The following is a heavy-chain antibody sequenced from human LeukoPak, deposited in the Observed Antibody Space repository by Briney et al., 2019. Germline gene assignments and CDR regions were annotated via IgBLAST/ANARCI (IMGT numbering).Heavy chain of an antibody. CDR2: IYPGDSDT. CDR3: ARHQGDCSSTSCHGGDYYYYYYMDV. CDR1: GSSFTSYW. V-gene: IGHV5-51*01. J-gene: IGHJ6*03. D-gene: IGHD2-2*01. Sequence: GESLKISCKGSGSSFTSYWIGWVRQLPGKGLEWMGIIYPGDSDTRYSPSFQGQVTISADKSISTAYLQWSSLKASDTAMYYCARHQGDCSSTSCHGGDYYYYYYMDVWGKGTTVTVSS.